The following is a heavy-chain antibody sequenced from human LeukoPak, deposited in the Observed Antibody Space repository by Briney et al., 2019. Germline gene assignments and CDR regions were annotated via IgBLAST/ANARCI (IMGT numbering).Heavy chain of an antibody. CDR1: GFTFDDYA. Sequence: PGRSLRLSCAASGFTFDDYAMHWVRQAPGKGLEWVSYISSSGSTIYYADSVKGRFTISRDNAKNSLYLQMNSLRAEDTAVYYCAELGSTMIGGVCGKGTTVTISS. J-gene: IGHJ6*04. CDR2: ISSSGSTI. D-gene: IGHD3-10*02. V-gene: IGHV3-48*03. CDR3: AELGSTMIGGV.